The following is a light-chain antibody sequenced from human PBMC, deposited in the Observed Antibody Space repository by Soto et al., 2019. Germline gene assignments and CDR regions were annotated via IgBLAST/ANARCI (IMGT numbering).Light chain of an antibody. CDR2: DAS. CDR1: QNIRNC. V-gene: IGKV1-5*01. J-gene: IGKJ1*01. Sequence: DMGMTQYPSTLSASVGDSVTITCRASQNIRNCLAWYKQKPGKAPNPLIYDASSLKSGVPARLSGSGSGTGFTLTISSMKPDDFATYYCQQYNTYSTFGHGTKVDIK. CDR3: QQYNTYST.